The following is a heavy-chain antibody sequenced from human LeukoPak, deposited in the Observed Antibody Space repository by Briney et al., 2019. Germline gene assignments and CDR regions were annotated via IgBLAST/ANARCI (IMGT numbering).Heavy chain of an antibody. CDR3: ARCFGLFRGDWFDP. D-gene: IGHD3-22*01. CDR2: INHSGSI. V-gene: IGHV4-34*01. CDR1: GGSFSGYY. Sequence: SETLSLTCAVFGGSFSGYYWSWIRQPPGKGLEWIGEINHSGSINYNPSLKSRVTISVDTSKNQFSLKLSSVTAADTAVYYCARCFGLFRGDWFDPWGQGTLVTVSS. J-gene: IGHJ5*02.